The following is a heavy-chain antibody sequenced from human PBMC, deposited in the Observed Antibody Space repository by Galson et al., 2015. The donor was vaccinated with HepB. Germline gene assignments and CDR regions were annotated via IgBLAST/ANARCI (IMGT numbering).Heavy chain of an antibody. J-gene: IGHJ1*01. CDR1: GFTFSDYY. Sequence: SLRLSCAASGFTFSDYYMSWIRQAPGKGLEWVSYISSSSSYTNYADSVKGRFTISRDNAKNSLYLQMSSLRAEDTAVYYCATWSSNWEGYFQHCGQGTLVTVSS. CDR2: ISSSSSYT. D-gene: IGHD6-13*01. CDR3: ATWSSNWEGYFQH. V-gene: IGHV3-11*06.